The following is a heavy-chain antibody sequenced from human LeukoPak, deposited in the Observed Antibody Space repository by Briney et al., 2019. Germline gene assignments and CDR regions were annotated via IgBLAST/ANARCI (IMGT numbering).Heavy chain of an antibody. CDR3: ARGGSILRGVRSWFDP. V-gene: IGHV3-30*04. CDR2: ISCDGNIE. CDR1: GFTFRSFA. Sequence: PGKSLRLSCAASGFTFRSFAMNWVRQAPGKGLESVALISCDGNIEYYADSVKGRFTISRDNSNNTLFLQMSSLRAEDTAVYYCARGGSILRGVRSWFDPWGQGTLVIVSS. J-gene: IGHJ5*02. D-gene: IGHD3-10*01.